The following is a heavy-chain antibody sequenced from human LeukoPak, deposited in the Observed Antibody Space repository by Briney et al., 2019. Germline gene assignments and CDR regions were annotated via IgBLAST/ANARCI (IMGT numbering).Heavy chain of an antibody. J-gene: IGHJ6*02. CDR2: MNPNSGNT. V-gene: IGHV1-8*01. Sequence: ASVKVSCKASGYTFTSYDINWVRQATGQGLEWMGWMNPNSGNTGYAQKFQGRVTMTRNTSISTAYMELSSLRSEDTAVYYCARDGLTVTTENTYYYYGMDVWGQGTTVTVSS. D-gene: IGHD4-17*01. CDR1: GYTFTSYD. CDR3: ARDGLTVTTENTYYYYGMDV.